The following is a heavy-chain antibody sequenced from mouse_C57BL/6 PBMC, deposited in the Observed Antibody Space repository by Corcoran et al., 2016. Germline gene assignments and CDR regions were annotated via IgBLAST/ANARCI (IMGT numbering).Heavy chain of an antibody. J-gene: IGHJ3*01. CDR3: ARHEDRVQFAY. CDR2: FYPGSGSI. V-gene: IGHV1-62-2*01. CDR1: GYTLTEYT. Sequence: QVQLEKSGAELVKTGESVKMSCKASGYTLTEYTIHWVKQRSGQGLEWIGWFYPGSGSIKYNEKFKDKATLTADKSSSTVYMELIRLTSEDSAVYFCARHEDRVQFAYWGQGTLVTVSA. D-gene: IGHD2-14*01.